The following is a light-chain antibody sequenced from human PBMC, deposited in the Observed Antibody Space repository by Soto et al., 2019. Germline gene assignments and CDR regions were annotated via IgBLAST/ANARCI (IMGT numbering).Light chain of an antibody. CDR3: QQYNTYWT. Sequence: DIQMTQSPSSLSASVGDRVTITCRASQSISTYLNWYQQKPGRAPKLLIYLASTLQSGVPSRFSGSGSGTDFTLTISSLQPEDFATYYCQQYNTYWTFGQGTKVDIK. J-gene: IGKJ1*01. V-gene: IGKV1-39*01. CDR1: QSISTY. CDR2: LAS.